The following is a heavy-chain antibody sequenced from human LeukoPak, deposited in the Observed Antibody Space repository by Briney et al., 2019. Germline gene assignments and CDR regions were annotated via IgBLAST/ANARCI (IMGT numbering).Heavy chain of an antibody. CDR2: IYYSGST. CDR3: ARARDGYNSDY. D-gene: IGHD5-24*01. J-gene: IGHJ4*02. Sequence: SETLSLTCTVSGGSISSYYWSWIRQPPGKGLEWIGYIYYSGSTNYNPSLKSRVTISVDTSKNQFSLKLSSVTAADTAVYYCARARDGYNSDYWGQGTLVTVSS. CDR1: GGSISSYY. V-gene: IGHV4-59*01.